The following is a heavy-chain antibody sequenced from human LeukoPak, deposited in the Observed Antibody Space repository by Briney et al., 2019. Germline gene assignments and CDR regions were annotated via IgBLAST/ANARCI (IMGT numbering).Heavy chain of an antibody. Sequence: SETLSLTCTVSGGSISSYYWSWIRQPPGKGLEWIGYISYSGFTNYNPSLKSRATISLDTSKNQFSLKLTSVTAADTAVYYCAGHHPRNTVDFWGQGTLVTVSS. D-gene: IGHD2-8*02. CDR2: ISYSGFT. CDR1: GGSISSYY. V-gene: IGHV4-59*08. CDR3: AGHHPRNTVDF. J-gene: IGHJ4*02.